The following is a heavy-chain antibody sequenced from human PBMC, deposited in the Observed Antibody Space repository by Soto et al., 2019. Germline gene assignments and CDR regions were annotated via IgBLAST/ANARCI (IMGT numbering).Heavy chain of an antibody. Sequence: PGGSLRLSCAASGVTFSSYGMHWVRQAPGKGLEWVAVISYDGSNKYYADCVKGRFTISRDNSKNTLYLQMNSLRAEDTAVYYCAKDREGYNYYFGMDGWGQGATVNVSS. CDR1: GVTFSSYG. J-gene: IGHJ6*02. CDR3: AKDREGYNYYFGMDG. D-gene: IGHD3-16*02. V-gene: IGHV3-30*18. CDR2: ISYDGSNK.